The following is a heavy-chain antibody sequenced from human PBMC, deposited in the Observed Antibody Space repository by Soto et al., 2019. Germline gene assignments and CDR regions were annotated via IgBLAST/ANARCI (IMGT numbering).Heavy chain of an antibody. V-gene: IGHV2-5*02. CDR2: IYGDDSK. CDR3: AHRHRFGELDV. D-gene: IGHD3-10*01. Sequence: QITLKESGPPLVKPTQTLTLTCTFSGFSLTTNGVGVGWIRQPPGKALEWLAIIYGDDSKRYSPSLQSRLTITRNTSKNQVVLTMTNMDPIDTGTYPCAHRHRFGELDVWGQGTLVIVSP. CDR1: GFSLTTNGVG. J-gene: IGHJ4*02.